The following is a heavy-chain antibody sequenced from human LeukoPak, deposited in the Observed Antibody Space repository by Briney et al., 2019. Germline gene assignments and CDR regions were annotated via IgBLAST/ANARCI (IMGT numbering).Heavy chain of an antibody. Sequence: PGGSLRLSCAASGFTFSSYAMHWVRQAPGKGLEWVAVISYDGSNKYYADSVKGRFTISRDNSKNTLYLQMNSLRAEDTAVYYCARAEGATYYDILSSWFDPWGQGTLVTVSS. CDR1: GFTFSSYA. CDR2: ISYDGSNK. V-gene: IGHV3-30*04. J-gene: IGHJ5*02. D-gene: IGHD3-9*01. CDR3: ARAEGATYYDILSSWFDP.